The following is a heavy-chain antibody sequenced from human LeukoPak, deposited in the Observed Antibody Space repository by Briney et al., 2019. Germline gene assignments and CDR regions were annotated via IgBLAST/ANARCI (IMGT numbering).Heavy chain of an antibody. CDR1: GFTFDDYG. CDR3: ARLYSSLYYFDY. Sequence: TGGSLRLSCAASGFTFDDYGMSWVRQAPGKGLEWVSSINWNGGSTGYADSVKGRFTISRDNAKNSLYLQMNSLRAEDTALYYCARLYSSLYYFDYWGQGTLVTVSS. V-gene: IGHV3-20*04. J-gene: IGHJ4*02. D-gene: IGHD6-13*01. CDR2: INWNGGST.